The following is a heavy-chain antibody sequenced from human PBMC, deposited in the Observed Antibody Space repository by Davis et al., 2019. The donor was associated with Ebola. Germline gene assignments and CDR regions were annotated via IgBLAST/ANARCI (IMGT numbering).Heavy chain of an antibody. D-gene: IGHD4/OR15-4a*01. CDR3: ARQGLTTYYFDY. CDR1: GGSISTTYY. V-gene: IGHV4-39*01. J-gene: IGHJ4*02. Sequence: PGGSLRLSCTVSGGSISTTYYWGWIRQPPGKGLEWIGIIFYTGSTYYTPSLKSRVTMSVDTSKNQFSLRLSSVTAADTAVYYCARQGLTTYYFDYWGQGTLVTVSS. CDR2: IFYTGST.